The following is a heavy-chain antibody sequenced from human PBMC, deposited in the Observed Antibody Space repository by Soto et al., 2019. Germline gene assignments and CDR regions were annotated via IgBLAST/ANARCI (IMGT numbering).Heavy chain of an antibody. CDR3: ARERSVGYCITTTCPKPFYYYAMDV. Sequence: SVKVSCKASGGTFTNYAFSWVRQAPGQGLEWVGGIIPIFGTPDYAQKFQGRVTITADESTRTASMELSSLRSDDTAVYYCARERSVGYCITTTCPKPFYYYAMDVWGQGTTVTVSS. J-gene: IGHJ6*02. V-gene: IGHV1-69*13. CDR2: IIPIFGTP. D-gene: IGHD2-2*01. CDR1: GGTFTNYA.